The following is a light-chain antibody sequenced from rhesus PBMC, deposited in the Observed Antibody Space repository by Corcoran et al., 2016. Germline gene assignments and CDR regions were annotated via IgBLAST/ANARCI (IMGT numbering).Light chain of an antibody. CDR2: KSS. CDR1: ENVNKY. CDR3: QHGYGTPLYS. V-gene: IGKV1-74*01. Sequence: DIQMTQSPSSLSASVGDRVTITCRASENVNKYLNWYQQNPGKAPKLLNYKSSTLQSRVPSRFSGRGSGTDSTFTISSLKPEDVATYYCQHGYGTPLYSFGQGTKVEIK. J-gene: IGKJ2*01.